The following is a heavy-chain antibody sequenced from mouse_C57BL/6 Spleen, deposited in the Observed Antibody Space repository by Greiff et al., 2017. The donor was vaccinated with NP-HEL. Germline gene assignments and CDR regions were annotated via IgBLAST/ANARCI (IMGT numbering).Heavy chain of an antibody. V-gene: IGHV1-42*01. D-gene: IGHD1-1*01. J-gene: IGHJ4*01. Sequence: EVQLQQSGPELVKPGASVKISCKASGYSFTGYYMNWVKQSPEKSLEWIGEINPSTGGTTYNQKFKAKATLTVDKSSSTAYMQLKSLTSEDSAVYYCARSDSHYGGYAMDYWGQGTSVTVSS. CDR1: GYSFTGYY. CDR3: ARSDSHYGGYAMDY. CDR2: INPSTGGT.